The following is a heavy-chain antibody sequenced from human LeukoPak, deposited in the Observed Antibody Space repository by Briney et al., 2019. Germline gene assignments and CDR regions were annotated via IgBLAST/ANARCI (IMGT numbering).Heavy chain of an antibody. CDR2: INSDGSST. V-gene: IGHV3-74*01. J-gene: IGHJ4*02. CDR1: GFTFSSHS. D-gene: IGHD3-9*01. CDR3: AKDTRDILTGYYNTALDY. Sequence: PGGSLRLSCAASGFTFSSHSMNWVRQAPGKGLVWVSRINSDGSSTSYADSVKGRFTISRDNAKNSLYLQMNSLRAEDTALYYCAKDTRDILTGYYNTALDYWGQGTLVTVSS.